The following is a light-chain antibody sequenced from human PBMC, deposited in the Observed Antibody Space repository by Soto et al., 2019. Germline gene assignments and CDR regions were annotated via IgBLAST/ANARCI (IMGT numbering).Light chain of an antibody. V-gene: IGLV2-23*01. CDR1: SSDVGSYNL. CDR2: EGS. Sequence: QPASVSGSPGQSITISCTGTSSDVGSYNLVSWYQQHPGKAPKLMIYEGSKRPSGVSNRVSGSKSGNTASLTISGLQAEDEADYYCCSYAGSSTVVFGGGTKLPVL. J-gene: IGLJ2*01. CDR3: CSYAGSSTVV.